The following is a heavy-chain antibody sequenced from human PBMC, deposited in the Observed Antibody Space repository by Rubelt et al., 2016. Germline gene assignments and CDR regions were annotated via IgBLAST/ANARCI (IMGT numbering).Heavy chain of an antibody. D-gene: IGHD3-9*01. Sequence: GAEVKKPGSSVKVSCKASGGTFSSYAISWVRQAPGQGLEWMGGIIPIFGTANYAQKFQGRVTITADESTSTAYMELSSLRSEDTAVYYCARDSSDILTGYYYYYGMDVWGQGTTVTVSS. J-gene: IGHJ6*02. CDR3: ARDSSDILTGYYYYYGMDV. V-gene: IGHV1-69*01. CDR1: GGTFSSYA. CDR2: IIPIFGTA.